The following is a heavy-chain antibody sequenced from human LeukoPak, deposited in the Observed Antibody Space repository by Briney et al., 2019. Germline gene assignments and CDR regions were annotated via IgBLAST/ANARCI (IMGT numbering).Heavy chain of an antibody. J-gene: IGHJ4*02. Sequence: SETLSLTCTVSGGSISSYYWGWIRQPPGKGLEWIGYIYYSGSTDYNPSLKGRLTISVDTSKNQFSLKLSSVTAADTAMYYCARLDYGAPDYWGQGTLVTVSS. CDR1: GGSISSYY. CDR2: IYYSGST. D-gene: IGHD4-17*01. CDR3: ARLDYGAPDY. V-gene: IGHV4-59*08.